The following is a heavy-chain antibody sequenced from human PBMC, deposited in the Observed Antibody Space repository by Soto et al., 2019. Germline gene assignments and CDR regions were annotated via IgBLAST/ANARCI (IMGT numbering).Heavy chain of an antibody. D-gene: IGHD2-15*01. Sequence: PSETLSLTCAVYCGSFSGYYWSWIRQPPGKGLEWIGEINHSGSTNYNPSLKSRVTISVDTSKNQFSLKLSSVTAADTAVYYCARGGPGRYCSGGSCYGNFDYWGQGTLVTVSS. CDR1: CGSFSGYY. CDR2: INHSGST. J-gene: IGHJ4*02. V-gene: IGHV4-34*01. CDR3: ARGGPGRYCSGGSCYGNFDY.